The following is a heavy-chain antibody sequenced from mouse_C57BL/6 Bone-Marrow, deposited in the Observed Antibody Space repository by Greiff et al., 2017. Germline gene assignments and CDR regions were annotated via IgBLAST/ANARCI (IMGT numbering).Heavy chain of an antibody. CDR3: AREDDYDPYYFDY. J-gene: IGHJ2*02. Sequence: QVQLQQPGAELVKPGASVKLSCKASGYTFTSYWMHWVKQRPGQGLEWIGMIHPNSGSTKYNEKFKSKATLTVDKSSSTAYMQLSSLTSEDSAFYYCAREDDYDPYYFDYWGQGTSLTVSS. V-gene: IGHV1-64*01. D-gene: IGHD2-4*01. CDR2: IHPNSGST. CDR1: GYTFTSYW.